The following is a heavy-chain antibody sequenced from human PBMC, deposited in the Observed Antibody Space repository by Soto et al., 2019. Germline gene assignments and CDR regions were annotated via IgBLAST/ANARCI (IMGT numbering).Heavy chain of an antibody. CDR1: GFTFSSYS. Sequence: EVQLVESGGGLVQSGGSLRLSCAASGFTFSSYSMSWVRQAPGKGLEWVSAIRGSGGSRYYADSVKGRFTISRDNSKNTLYLQMNSMRAEDTAIYYCAKDCCEKYCRSTSCSGGMDVWGQGTTVTVSS. D-gene: IGHD2-2*01. J-gene: IGHJ6*02. CDR2: IRGSGGSR. V-gene: IGHV3-23*04. CDR3: AKDCCEKYCRSTSCSGGMDV.